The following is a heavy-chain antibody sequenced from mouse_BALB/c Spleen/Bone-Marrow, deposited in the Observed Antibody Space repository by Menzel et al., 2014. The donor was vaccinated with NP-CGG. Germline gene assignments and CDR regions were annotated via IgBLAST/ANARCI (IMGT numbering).Heavy chain of an antibody. D-gene: IGHD1-2*01. CDR2: INPGSGGT. CDR3: SRQTATFFDY. CDR1: GYAFTNYL. J-gene: IGHJ2*01. Sequence: QVQLQQPGAELVRPGTSVKVSCKASGYAFTNYLIEWVKQRPGQGLEWIGAINPGSGGTNYNEKFKDKATLTADESSSTAYMQLSSLTSDDSAVYFCSRQTATFFDYWGQGTTLTVSS. V-gene: IGHV1-54*03.